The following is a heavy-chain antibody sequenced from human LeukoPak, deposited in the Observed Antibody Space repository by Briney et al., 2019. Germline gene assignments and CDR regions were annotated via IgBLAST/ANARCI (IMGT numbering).Heavy chain of an antibody. V-gene: IGHV3-30-3*01. Sequence: GGSLRLSCAASGFTFSSYAMHWVRQAPGKGLEWVAVISYDGSNKYYADSVKGRFTISRDNSKNTLYLQMSSLRTEDTAVYYCARDASNWFDPWGQGTLVTVSS. J-gene: IGHJ5*02. CDR1: GFTFSSYA. CDR3: ARDASNWFDP. CDR2: ISYDGSNK.